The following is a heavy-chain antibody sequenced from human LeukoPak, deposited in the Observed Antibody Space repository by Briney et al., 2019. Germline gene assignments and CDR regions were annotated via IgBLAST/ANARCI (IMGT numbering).Heavy chain of an antibody. J-gene: IGHJ5*02. D-gene: IGHD3-10*01. V-gene: IGHV1-18*01. CDR2: ISAYNGNT. CDR3: ARASRSMVRGVIGGWFDP. Sequence: ASVKVSCKASGYTFTSYGISWVRQAPGQGLEWMGWISAYNGNTNYAQKLQGRVTMTTDTSTSTAYMELRSLRSDDTAVYYCARASRSMVRGVIGGWFDPWGQGTLVTVSS. CDR1: GYTFTSYG.